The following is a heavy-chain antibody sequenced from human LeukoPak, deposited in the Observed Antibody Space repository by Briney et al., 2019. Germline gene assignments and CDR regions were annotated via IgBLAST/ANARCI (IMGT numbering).Heavy chain of an antibody. Sequence: GGSLRLSCAASGFTFSSYSMNWVRQAPGKGLEWVSSISSSSSYIYYADSVKGRFTISRDNAKNSLYLQMNSLRAEDTAVYYCAREAVVVPAAIGYWFDPWGQGTLVTVSS. CDR2: ISSSSSYI. J-gene: IGHJ5*02. D-gene: IGHD2-2*01. V-gene: IGHV3-21*01. CDR1: GFTFSSYS. CDR3: AREAVVVPAAIGYWFDP.